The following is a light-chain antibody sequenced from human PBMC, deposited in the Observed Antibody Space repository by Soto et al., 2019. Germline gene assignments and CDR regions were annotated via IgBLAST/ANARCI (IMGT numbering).Light chain of an antibody. CDR2: NVY. CDR3: SAYTVSRTYV. V-gene: IGLV2-14*03. J-gene: IGLJ1*01. Sequence: QSVLTQPASVSGSPGQSITISCTGTSSDVGAYNFVSWHQQHPGKAPKLMIYNVYDRPSGFSYRFSGSKSGNTASLTISGLQGEDEADYYCSAYTVSRTYVFGTGTKLTVL. CDR1: SSDVGAYNF.